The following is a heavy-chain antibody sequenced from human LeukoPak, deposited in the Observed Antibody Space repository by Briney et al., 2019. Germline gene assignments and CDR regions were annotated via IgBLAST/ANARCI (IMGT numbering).Heavy chain of an antibody. Sequence: PGGSLRLSCAASGFTFSDYYMSWIRQAPGKGLEWVSYISSSGSTIYYADSVKGRFTISRDNSKNALYLQMNSLRVEDTAVYYCAIDPNWGTHSWGQGVLVTVSS. CDR2: ISSSGSTI. J-gene: IGHJ4*02. D-gene: IGHD7-27*01. V-gene: IGHV3-11*01. CDR1: GFTFSDYY. CDR3: AIDPNWGTHS.